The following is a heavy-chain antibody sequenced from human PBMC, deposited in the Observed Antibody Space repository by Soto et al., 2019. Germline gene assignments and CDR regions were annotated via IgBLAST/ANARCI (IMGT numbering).Heavy chain of an antibody. CDR1: GYSFNRYL. D-gene: IGHD3-22*01. Sequence: EYLKISRKGPGYSFNRYLISWVRPMPAKGLDGMGWIDPSDSYTNYSPSFQGHVTISADKSISTAYLQWSSLKASDTAMYYCERRYYYYGSGYYYAWAFDIWGQGTMVTVSS. CDR2: IDPSDSYT. CDR3: ERRYYYYGSGYYYAWAFDI. J-gene: IGHJ3*02. V-gene: IGHV5-10-1*01.